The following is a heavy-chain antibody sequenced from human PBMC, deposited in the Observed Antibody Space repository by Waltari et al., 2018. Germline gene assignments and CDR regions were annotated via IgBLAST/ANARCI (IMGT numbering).Heavy chain of an antibody. CDR2: IRYDGSNK. V-gene: IGHV3-30*02. Sequence: QVQLVESGGGVVQPGGSLRLSCAASGFPFSSYGMHWVRQAPGKGLEWVAFIRYDGSNKYYADSVKGRFTISRDNSKNTLYLQMNSLRAEDTAVYYCAKDLTVTTWGLDAFDIWGQGTMVTVSS. D-gene: IGHD4-17*01. CDR3: AKDLTVTTWGLDAFDI. CDR1: GFPFSSYG. J-gene: IGHJ3*02.